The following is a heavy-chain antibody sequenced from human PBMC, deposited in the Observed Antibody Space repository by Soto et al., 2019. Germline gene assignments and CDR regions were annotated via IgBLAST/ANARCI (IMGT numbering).Heavy chain of an antibody. CDR1: GGSISSYY. CDR2: IYYSGST. V-gene: IGHV4-59*01. Sequence: TLSLTCTVSGGSISSYYWSWIRQPPGKGLEWIGYIYYSGSTNYNPSLKSRVTISVDTSKNQFSLKLSSVTAADTAVYYCARDIVVVEGNWFDPWGQGTLVTVSS. J-gene: IGHJ5*02. CDR3: ARDIVVVEGNWFDP. D-gene: IGHD2-2*01.